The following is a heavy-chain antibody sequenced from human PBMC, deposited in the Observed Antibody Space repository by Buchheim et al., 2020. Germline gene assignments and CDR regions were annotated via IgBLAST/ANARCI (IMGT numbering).Heavy chain of an antibody. D-gene: IGHD3-3*01. V-gene: IGHV3-23*01. J-gene: IGHJ4*02. CDR1: GFTFSSYA. Sequence: EVQLLESGGGLVQPGGSLRLSCAASGFTFSSYAMSWVRQAPGKGLEWVSAISGSGGSTYYADSVKGRFTISRDNSTNTLYLQMNSLRAEDTAVYYCAKGLYYDFWSGYSTRPTSAYYFDYWGQGTL. CDR2: ISGSGGST. CDR3: AKGLYYDFWSGYSTRPTSAYYFDY.